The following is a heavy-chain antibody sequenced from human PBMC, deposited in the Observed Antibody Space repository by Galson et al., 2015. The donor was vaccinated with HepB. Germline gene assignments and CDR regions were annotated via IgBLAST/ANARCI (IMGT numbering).Heavy chain of an antibody. CDR1: GFIFRNHD. J-gene: IGHJ4*02. V-gene: IGHV3-30*03. D-gene: IGHD3-10*01. Sequence: SLRLSCAASGFIFRNHDMHWVRQAPGKGLEWLAVISYDETVKVYAESVKGRFTISRDNSKNLLDLILTSLDVDDTAVYYCVRTSYNQISGSYHEFDHWGQGTLVTVSS. CDR2: ISYDETVK. CDR3: VRTSYNQISGSYHEFDH.